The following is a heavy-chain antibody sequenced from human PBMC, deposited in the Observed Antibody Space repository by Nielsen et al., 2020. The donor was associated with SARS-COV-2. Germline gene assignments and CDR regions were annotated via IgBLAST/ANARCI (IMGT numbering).Heavy chain of an antibody. V-gene: IGHV4-59*01. Sequence: SDTLSLTCTVSGGSISTYYWSWIRQPPGKGLEWIGHIYYTGSTTYNPSLKCRVTMSVDTPKNQFSLNLSSVTAADTAVYYCARVKGWGNWFDPWGQGTLVTVSS. CDR3: ARVKGWGNWFDP. CDR2: IYYTGST. D-gene: IGHD7-27*01. J-gene: IGHJ5*02. CDR1: GGSISTYY.